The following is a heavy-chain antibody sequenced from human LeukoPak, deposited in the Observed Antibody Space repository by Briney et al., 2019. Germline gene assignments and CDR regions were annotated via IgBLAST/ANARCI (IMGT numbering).Heavy chain of an antibody. V-gene: IGHV3-23*01. D-gene: IGHD5-18*01. CDR2: ISGSGGST. CDR3: AKGPRGYSSKNALDI. Sequence: GGSLRLSCAASGFTFSSYAMSWVRQAPGKGREWVSAISGSGGSTYYADSVKGRFTISRDNSKNTLYLQMNSLRAEDTAVYYCAKGPRGYSSKNALDIWGQGTMVTVSS. CDR1: GFTFSSYA. J-gene: IGHJ3*02.